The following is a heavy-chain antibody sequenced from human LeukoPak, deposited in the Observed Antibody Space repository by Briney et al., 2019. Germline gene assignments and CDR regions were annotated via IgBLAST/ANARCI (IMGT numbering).Heavy chain of an antibody. J-gene: IGHJ6*02. V-gene: IGHV1-46*01. D-gene: IGHD4/OR15-4a*01. CDR3: ARADYAVIRGDYYYYGMDV. CDR1: GYXFTNYY. Sequence: KVSCXASGYXFTNYYIHWVRQAPGQGLEWMGVINPTGGSTSYAQKFQGRVTMTRDTSTSTVYMELSGLRSEDTAVYYCARADYAVIRGDYYYYGMDVWGQGTTVTVSS. CDR2: INPTGGST.